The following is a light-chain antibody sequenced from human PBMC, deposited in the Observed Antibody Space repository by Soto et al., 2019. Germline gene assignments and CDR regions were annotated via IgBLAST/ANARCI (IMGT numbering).Light chain of an antibody. J-gene: IGKJ1*01. V-gene: IGKV3-20*01. Sequence: EIVLTQSPGTLSLSPGERATLSCRASQIIMSNYLAWYQQKPGRAPSLLIYGASARATGIRDRFAGSGSGTDFPLTISGLEPEDFAVYFCQQYGTSPLTFGQGTKVEI. CDR1: QIIMSNY. CDR3: QQYGTSPLT. CDR2: GAS.